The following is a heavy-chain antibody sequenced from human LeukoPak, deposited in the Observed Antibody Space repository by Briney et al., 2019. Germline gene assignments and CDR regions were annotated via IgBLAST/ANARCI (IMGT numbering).Heavy chain of an antibody. V-gene: IGHV4-4*02. J-gene: IGHJ4*02. CDR2: IYHSGST. CDR1: GGSISSSNW. Sequence: SGTLSLTCAVSGGSISSSNWWSWVRQSPGKGLEWIGEIYHSGSTNYNPSLKSRVTISVDKSKNQFSLKLSSVTAADTAVYYCARDESGYSYGYAYWGQGTLVTVSS. CDR3: ARDESGYSYGYAY. D-gene: IGHD5-18*01.